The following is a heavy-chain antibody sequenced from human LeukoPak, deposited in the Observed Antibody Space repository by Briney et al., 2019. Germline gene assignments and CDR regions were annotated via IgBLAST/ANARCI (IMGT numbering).Heavy chain of an antibody. CDR3: ARDHGSGRKGWFDP. D-gene: IGHD3-10*01. J-gene: IGHJ5*02. CDR1: GFTFSSYG. V-gene: IGHV3-33*01. Sequence: GRSLRLSCAASGFTFSSYGMHWVRQAPGKGLEWVAVIWYDGSNKYYADPVKGRFTISRDNSKNTLYLQMNSLRAEDTAVYYCARDHGSGRKGWFDPWGQGTLVTVSS. CDR2: IWYDGSNK.